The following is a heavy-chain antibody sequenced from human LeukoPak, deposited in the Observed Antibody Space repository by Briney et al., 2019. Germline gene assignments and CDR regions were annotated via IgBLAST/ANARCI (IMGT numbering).Heavy chain of an antibody. D-gene: IGHD2-2*01. V-gene: IGHV3-23*01. Sequence: PGGSLRLSCAASGLTFSSYAMSWVRQAPGKGLEWVSAISGSGGSTYYADSVKGRFTISRDNSKNTLYLQMNSLRAEDTAVYYCAKDRGKYCSSTSCYQPAADNWFDPWGQGTLVTVSS. J-gene: IGHJ5*02. CDR2: ISGSGGST. CDR1: GLTFSSYA. CDR3: AKDRGKYCSSTSCYQPAADNWFDP.